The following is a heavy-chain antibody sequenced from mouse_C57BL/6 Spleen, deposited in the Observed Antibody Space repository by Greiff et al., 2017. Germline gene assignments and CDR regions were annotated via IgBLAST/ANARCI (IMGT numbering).Heavy chain of an antibody. V-gene: IGHV1-55*01. Sequence: QVQLQLPGAELVKPGASVKMSCKASGYTFTSYWITWVKQRPGQGLEWIGDIYPGSGSTNYNEKFKSKATLTVDTSSLTAYMQLSSLTSEDSAVYYCARYGYDGGMDYWGQGTSVTVSS. CDR2: IYPGSGST. D-gene: IGHD2-2*01. CDR3: ARYGYDGGMDY. J-gene: IGHJ4*01. CDR1: GYTFTSYW.